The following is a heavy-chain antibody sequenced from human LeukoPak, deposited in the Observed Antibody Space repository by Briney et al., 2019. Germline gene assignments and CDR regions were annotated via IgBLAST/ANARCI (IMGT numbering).Heavy chain of an antibody. CDR3: ARDLEG. J-gene: IGHJ4*02. V-gene: IGHV3-7*01. CDR2: IKQDGSEK. Sequence: PGGSLGLSCAASGFTFSSYAMSWVRQAPGKGLEWVANIKQDGSEKYYVDSVKGRFTISRDNAKNSLYLQMNSLRAEDTAVYYCARDLEGWGQGTLVTVSS. CDR1: GFTFSSYA.